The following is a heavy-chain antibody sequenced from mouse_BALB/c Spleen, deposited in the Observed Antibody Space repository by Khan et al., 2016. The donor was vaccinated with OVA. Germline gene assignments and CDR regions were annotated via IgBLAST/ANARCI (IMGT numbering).Heavy chain of an antibody. CDR1: GYTFTTYW. CDR2: INPTSGYT. J-gene: IGHJ2*01. Sequence: QVQLKESGAELAKPGASVKMSCKASGYTFTTYWMHWVKQRPGQGLEWIGYINPTSGYTDYNQKFKDKATLTADTSSSTAYMQLSSLTSDDSAVYYCARDRIVYWGQGTTLTVSS. CDR3: ARDRIVY. V-gene: IGHV1-7*01.